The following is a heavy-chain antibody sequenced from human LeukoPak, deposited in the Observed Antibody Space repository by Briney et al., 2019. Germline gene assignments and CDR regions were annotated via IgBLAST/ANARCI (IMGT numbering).Heavy chain of an antibody. V-gene: IGHV3-48*03. CDR3: AISEAGFLLS. Sequence: GGSLRLPCAASGFTFRSYEMHWVRQAPGKGLEWVSFISNSGDSIFYADSVKGRFTISRDNAKNSLVRQTNSLRAEDTAVYYWAISEAGFLLSWGQGTLVTVSS. CDR1: GFTFRSYE. CDR2: ISNSGDSI. J-gene: IGHJ4*02. D-gene: IGHD3-16*02.